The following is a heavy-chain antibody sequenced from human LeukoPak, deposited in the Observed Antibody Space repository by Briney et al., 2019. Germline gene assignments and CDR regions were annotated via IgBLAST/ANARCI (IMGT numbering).Heavy chain of an antibody. CDR1: GDSITSGSYF. V-gene: IGHV4-61*02. D-gene: IGHD6-6*01. J-gene: IGHJ4*02. Sequence: SQTLSLTCSVSGDSITSGSYFWSWVRQPAGKGLEWIGRIQASGRTSYNPSLKSRVTIPMDTSKNQFSLKLSFVTAADTALYHCARGLSSAWEVQGYWGQGTVVRVSS. CDR2: IQASGRT. CDR3: ARGLSSAWEVQGY.